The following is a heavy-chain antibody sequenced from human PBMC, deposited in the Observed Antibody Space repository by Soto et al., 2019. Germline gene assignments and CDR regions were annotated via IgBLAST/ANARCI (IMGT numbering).Heavy chain of an antibody. CDR2: INHSGST. CDR3: ARGRRYYYGSGSKRVLGKNWFDP. D-gene: IGHD3-10*01. J-gene: IGHJ5*02. CDR1: GGSFSGYY. V-gene: IGHV4-34*01. Sequence: SETLSLTCAVYGGSFSGYYWSWIRQPPGKGLEWIGEINHSGSTNYNPSLKSRVTISVDTSKNQFSLKLSSVTAADTAVYYCARGRRYYYGSGSKRVLGKNWFDPWGQGTLVTVSS.